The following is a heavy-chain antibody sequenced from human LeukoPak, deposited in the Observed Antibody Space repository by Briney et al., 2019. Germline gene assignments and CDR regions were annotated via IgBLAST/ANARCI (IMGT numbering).Heavy chain of an antibody. CDR1: GYTFTGYY. D-gene: IGHD4-17*01. CDR2: INPNSGGT. V-gene: IGHV1-2*02. CDR3: ATDGAGDYLNH. Sequence: GASVKVSCKASGYTFTGYYMHWVRQAPGQGLEWMGWINPNSGGTNYAQKFQGRVTMTRDTSTDTAYMELSSLSYDDTAVYYCATDGAGDYLNHWGQGTLVTVSS. J-gene: IGHJ4*02.